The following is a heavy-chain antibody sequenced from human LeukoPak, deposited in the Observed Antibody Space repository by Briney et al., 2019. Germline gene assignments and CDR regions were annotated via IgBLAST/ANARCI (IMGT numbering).Heavy chain of an antibody. V-gene: IGHV3-30*02. CDR3: AKNLFHGLGTRFVDS. CDR2: IHYDGSIT. D-gene: IGHD3-10*01. CDR1: GFTFSGYV. Sequence: GGSLRLSCAASGFTFSGYVMHWVRQAPGKGLEWVTFIHYDGSITYYADSVKGRFTISRDNSKNTLFLQMNSLRAEDTAVYYCAKNLFHGLGTRFVDSWGQGTLVTVSS. J-gene: IGHJ4*02.